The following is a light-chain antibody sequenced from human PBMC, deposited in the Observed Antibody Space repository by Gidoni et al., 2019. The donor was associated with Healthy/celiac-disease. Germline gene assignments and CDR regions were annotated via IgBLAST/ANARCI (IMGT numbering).Light chain of an antibody. J-gene: IGLJ2*01. CDR3: QAWDSSTAV. CDR2: QDS. Sequence: SYELTQPPSVSVSPGQTASITCSGEKLGDKYACWYQQKPGQSPVLVIYQDSKRPAGIPERFSGSNSGNIATLTISGTQAMDEADYYCQAWDSSTAVFGGGTKLTVL. V-gene: IGLV3-1*01. CDR1: KLGDKY.